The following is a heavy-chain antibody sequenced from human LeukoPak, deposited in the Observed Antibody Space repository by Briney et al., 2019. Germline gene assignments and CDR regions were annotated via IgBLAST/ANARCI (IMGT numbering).Heavy chain of an antibody. J-gene: IGHJ5*02. CDR3: AKDRVESPGWFDP. Sequence: GGSLRLSCAASGFTFSSYAMSWVRQAPGKGLEWVSAISGSGGSTYYADSVRGRFTISRDNSKNTLFLQMNSLRAEDTAVYYCAKDRVESPGWFDPWGQGTLVTVSS. CDR2: ISGSGGST. CDR1: GFTFSSYA. V-gene: IGHV3-23*01.